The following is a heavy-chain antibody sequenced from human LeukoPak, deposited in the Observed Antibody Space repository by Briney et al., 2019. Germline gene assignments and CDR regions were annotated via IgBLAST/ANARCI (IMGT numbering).Heavy chain of an antibody. D-gene: IGHD6-19*01. CDR3: AKAIGGSGFDY. CDR1: GFIFSSYA. CDR2: ISDSGGST. V-gene: IGHV3-23*01. Sequence: GGSLRLSCAASGFIFSSYAMSWVRQAPGRELEGVSAISDSGGSTYYADSVKGRFTISRDNSKNTLYLQMNSLRAEDTAVYYCAKAIGGSGFDYWGQGTLVTVSS. J-gene: IGHJ4*02.